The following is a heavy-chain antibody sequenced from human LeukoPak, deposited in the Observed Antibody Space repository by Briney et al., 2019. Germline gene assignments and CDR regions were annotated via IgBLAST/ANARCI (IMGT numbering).Heavy chain of an antibody. CDR2: INAGIGQT. V-gene: IGHV1-3*01. CDR1: GYTFTSYS. Sequence: GASVKVSCMASGYTFTSYSKYTIHWVRQAPGQRLEWMGWINAGIGQTRYSQKFQGRVTFTGDTSANTVYMELNSLISEDTAVYYCARDSDTSDWAWVYWGQGTLVTVSS. J-gene: IGHJ4*02. D-gene: IGHD6-19*01. CDR3: ARDSDTSDWAWVY.